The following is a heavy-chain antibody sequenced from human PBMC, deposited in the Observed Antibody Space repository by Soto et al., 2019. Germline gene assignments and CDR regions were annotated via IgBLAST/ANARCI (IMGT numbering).Heavy chain of an antibody. D-gene: IGHD2-15*01. CDR3: ARRSSLAYCSGGSCYIHDAFDI. Sequence: GESLKIYCKGSGYSFTSYWIGWVRQMPGKGLEWMGIIYPGDSDSRYSPSFQGQVTISADKSISTAYLQWSSLKASDTAMYYCARRSSLAYCSGGSCYIHDAFDIWGQGTMVTVSS. CDR1: GYSFTSYW. CDR2: IYPGDSDS. J-gene: IGHJ3*02. V-gene: IGHV5-51*01.